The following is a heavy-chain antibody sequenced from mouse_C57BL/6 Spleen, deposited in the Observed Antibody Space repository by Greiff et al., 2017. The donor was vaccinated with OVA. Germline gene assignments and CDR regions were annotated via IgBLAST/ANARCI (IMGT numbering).Heavy chain of an antibody. CDR3: AIYDGYYYAMDY. CDR2: IDPSDSET. V-gene: IGHV1-52*01. Sequence: QVQLKQPGAELVRPGSSVKLSCKASGYTFTSYWMHWVKQRPIQGLEWIGNIDPSDSETHYNQKFKDKATLTVDKSSSTAYMQLSSLTSEDSAVYYCAIYDGYYYAMDYWGQGTSVTVSS. CDR1: GYTFTSYW. J-gene: IGHJ4*01. D-gene: IGHD2-3*01.